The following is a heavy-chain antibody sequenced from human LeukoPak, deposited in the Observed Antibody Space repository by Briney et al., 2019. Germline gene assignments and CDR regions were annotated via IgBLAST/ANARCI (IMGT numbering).Heavy chain of an antibody. CDR2: IRSKANSYAT. CDR1: RFTFSGSA. V-gene: IGHV3-73*01. J-gene: IGHJ4*02. Sequence: GESRKLSCAASRFTFSGSAMHWVRQASGKGLEWVGRIRSKANSYATAYAESVKGRFAISRDDSKNTAYLQMNSLKTEDTAVYYCTRRGIELERRGLAGDNFDYWGQGTLVTVSS. D-gene: IGHD1-1*01. CDR3: TRRGIELERRGLAGDNFDY.